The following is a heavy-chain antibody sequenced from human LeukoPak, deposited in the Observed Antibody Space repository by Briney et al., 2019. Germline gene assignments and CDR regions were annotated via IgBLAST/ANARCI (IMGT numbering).Heavy chain of an antibody. CDR1: GGTFSSYT. V-gene: IGHV1-69*02. CDR3: ARGLGVDPEYFDY. CDR2: IIPILGIA. D-gene: IGHD3-3*01. Sequence: SVKVPCKASGGTFSSYTISWVRQAPGQGLEWMGRIIPILGIANYAQKFQGRVTITADKSTSTAYMELSSLRAEDAAVYYCARGLGVDPEYFDYWGQGTLVTVSS. J-gene: IGHJ4*02.